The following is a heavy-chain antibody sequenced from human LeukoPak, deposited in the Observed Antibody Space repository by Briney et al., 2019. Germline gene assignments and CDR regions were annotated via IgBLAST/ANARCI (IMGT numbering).Heavy chain of an antibody. CDR1: GFSLSDFW. V-gene: IGHV3-74*01. J-gene: IGHJ4*02. Sequence: GRSMRLSCVAYGFSLSDFWTHWVRQAPGKGLVWVSRINSDESRTTYADSVKGRFTISRDNAKNTLYLQMNSLRAEDTAVYFCTRAVAGTHFDYWGQGTLVTVSS. CDR3: TRAVAGTHFDY. CDR2: INSDESRT. D-gene: IGHD6-19*01.